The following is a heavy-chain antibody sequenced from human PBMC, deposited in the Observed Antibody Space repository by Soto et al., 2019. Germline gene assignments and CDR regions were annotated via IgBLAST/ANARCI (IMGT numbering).Heavy chain of an antibody. V-gene: IGHV4-31*02. J-gene: IGHJ5*02. CDR3: ARSIDP. CDR1: GGSISSGGCY. Sequence: SETLCVSWTVAGGSISSGGCYWSWIRQHPGKGLEWIGYIYYSGSTYYNPSLKSRVTISVGTSKNQFSLKLSSVTAADTAVYYCARSIDPWGQGTLVTVSS. CDR2: IYYSGST.